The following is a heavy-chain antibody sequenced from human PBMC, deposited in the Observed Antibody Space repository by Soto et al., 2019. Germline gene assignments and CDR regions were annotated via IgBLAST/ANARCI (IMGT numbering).Heavy chain of an antibody. V-gene: IGHV1-2*02. CDR2: INPNDGGT. J-gene: IGHJ4*02. CDR1: GYTFTAYH. D-gene: IGHD1-26*01. CDR3: ARDAYSGSYVH. Sequence: QVQLVQSVAEVKKPGASVKVSCKASGYTFTAYHIHWVRQAPGQGLEWMGWINPNDGGTNYAQKFQDRVTTTSDTSITTAYMELSRLTSDDTAVYFCARDAYSGSYVHWGQGTLVTVSS.